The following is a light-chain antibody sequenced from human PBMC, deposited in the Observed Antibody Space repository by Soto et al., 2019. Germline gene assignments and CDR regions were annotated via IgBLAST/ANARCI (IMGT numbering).Light chain of an antibody. CDR1: SSDVGGYNY. J-gene: IGLJ2*01. V-gene: IGLV2-14*01. CDR2: DVS. Sequence: QSALTQPASVSGSPGQSITISCTGTSSDVGGYNYVSWYQQHPGKAPKLMIYDVSNRPSGVSNRFSGSKSGNTASLTISGLQAEDEDDYYCNYYTRRSTLHVVFGGGTKVTVL. CDR3: NYYTRRSTLHVV.